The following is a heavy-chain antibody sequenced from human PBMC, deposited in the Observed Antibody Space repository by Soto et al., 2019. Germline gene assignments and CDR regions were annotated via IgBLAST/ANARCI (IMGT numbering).Heavy chain of an antibody. Sequence: QVQLVESGGGVVQSGTSLRLSCAASGFPFSSYGMHWVRQAPGKGLERVAQISYDGSNKFYADSVKGRFTISSDNSKNTLYLQRSSLRAEDTAVYYCAGGQYYFDYCGQGTVVSVSS. CDR3: AGGQYYFDY. J-gene: IGHJ4*02. V-gene: IGHV3-30*03. CDR2: ISYDGSNK. CDR1: GFPFSSYG. D-gene: IGHD2-15*01.